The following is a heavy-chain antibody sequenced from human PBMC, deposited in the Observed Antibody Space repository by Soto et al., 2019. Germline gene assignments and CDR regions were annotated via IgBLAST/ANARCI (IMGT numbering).Heavy chain of an antibody. CDR2: INSDGSST. J-gene: IGHJ3*02. CDR3: ARDPLWDYYDSSGYSFAI. D-gene: IGHD3-22*01. Sequence: PGGSLRLSCAASGFTFSSYGIHWVRQAPGKGLVWVSRINSDGSSTSYADSVKGRFTISRDNAKNTLYLQMNSLRAEDTAVYYCARDPLWDYYDSSGYSFAIWGQGTMVTVSS. CDR1: GFTFSSYG. V-gene: IGHV3-74*01.